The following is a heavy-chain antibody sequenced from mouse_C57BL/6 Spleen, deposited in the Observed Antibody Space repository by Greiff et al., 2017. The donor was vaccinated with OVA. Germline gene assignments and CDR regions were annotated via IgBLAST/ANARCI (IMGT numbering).Heavy chain of an antibody. J-gene: IGHJ4*01. Sequence: VQLQQPGAELVKPGASVKVSCTASGYTFTSYWMHWVKQRPGQGLEWIGSIHPSDSDTNYNQKFKGKSTLSVDKSSSTAYMQLSSLTTEDAAVYDCAIRYYGGYAMDYGGQGTSVTVSS. CDR3: AIRYYGGYAMDY. CDR1: GYTFTSYW. CDR2: IHPSDSDT. V-gene: IGHV1-74*01. D-gene: IGHD1-1*01.